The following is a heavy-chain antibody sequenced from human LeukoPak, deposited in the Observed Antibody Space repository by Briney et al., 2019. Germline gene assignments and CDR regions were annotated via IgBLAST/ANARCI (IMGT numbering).Heavy chain of an antibody. V-gene: IGHV4-59*11. CDR2: IYYSGST. CDR1: GGSISGHY. D-gene: IGHD2-2*01. Sequence: SGTLSLTCTVSGGSISGHYWSWIRQPPGKGLEWIGYIYYSGSTNYNPSLKSRVTISVDTSKNQFSLKLSSVTAADTAVYYCARGWPAAMCSQYYYYMDVWGKGTTVTVSS. J-gene: IGHJ6*03. CDR3: ARGWPAAMCSQYYYYMDV.